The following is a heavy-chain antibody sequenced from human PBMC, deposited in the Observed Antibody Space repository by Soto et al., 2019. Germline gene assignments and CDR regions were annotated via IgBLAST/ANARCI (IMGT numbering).Heavy chain of an antibody. V-gene: IGHV4-59*08. J-gene: IGHJ4*02. Sequence: SETLSLTCTVSGGSISSYYWSWIRQPPGKGLEWIGYIYYSGSTNYNPSLKSRVTISVDTSKNQFSLKLSSVTAADTAVYYCARHREISSKYSSSFDYWGQGTLVTVSS. D-gene: IGHD6-6*01. CDR2: IYYSGST. CDR3: ARHREISSKYSSSFDY. CDR1: GGSISSYY.